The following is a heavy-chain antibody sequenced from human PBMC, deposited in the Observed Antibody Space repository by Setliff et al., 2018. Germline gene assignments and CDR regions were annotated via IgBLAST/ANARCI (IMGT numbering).Heavy chain of an antibody. CDR3: ARIRKGYTGYEGFDY. CDR2: INWYDDK. CDR1: GFSLSTSGMY. D-gene: IGHD5-12*01. Sequence: SGPTLVNPTQTLTLTCTFSGFSLSTSGMYVSWIRQPPGKALEWLGSINWYDDKLYSTSLKTRLTISKDTSKNQVVLTMTNMDPVDTATYYCARIRKGYTGYEGFDYWGQGTLVTVSS. V-gene: IGHV2-70*17. J-gene: IGHJ4*02.